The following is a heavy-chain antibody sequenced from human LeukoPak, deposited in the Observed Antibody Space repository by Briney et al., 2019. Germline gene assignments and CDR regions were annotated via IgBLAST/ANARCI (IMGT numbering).Heavy chain of an antibody. CDR1: GFTFSSYT. Sequence: GGSLRLSCAASGFTFSSYTMNWVRQAPGMGLEWLSYISASRGITYYADSVKGRFTISRDNAKNSLYLQMNSLRAEDTAVYYCVRGSLASGVVVYYYYYLDVWGKGTTVTVSS. V-gene: IGHV3-48*01. CDR3: VRGSLASGVVVYYYYYLDV. D-gene: IGHD3-3*01. J-gene: IGHJ6*03. CDR2: ISASRGIT.